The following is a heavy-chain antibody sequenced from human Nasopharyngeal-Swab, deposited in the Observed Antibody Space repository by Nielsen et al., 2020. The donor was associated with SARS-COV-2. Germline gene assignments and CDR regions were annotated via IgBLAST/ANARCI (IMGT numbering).Heavy chain of an antibody. J-gene: IGHJ6*02. V-gene: IGHV4-59*11. CDR2: IYYSGST. D-gene: IGHD4-17*01. CDR1: GGSISSHY. CDR3: ARDLLYGDFYYYYGMDV. Sequence: SETLSLTCTVSGGSISSHYWSWIRQPPGKGLEWIGYIYYSGSTNYNPSLKSRVTISVDTSKNQFSLKLSSVTAADTAVYYCARDLLYGDFYYYYGMDVWGQGTTVTVSS.